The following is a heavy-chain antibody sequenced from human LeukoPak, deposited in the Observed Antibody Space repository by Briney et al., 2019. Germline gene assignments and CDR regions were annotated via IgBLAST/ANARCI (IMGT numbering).Heavy chain of an antibody. CDR2: FDPEDGET. CDR3: ATAPLAAAGRFDY. J-gene: IGHJ4*02. CDR1: GYTLTELS. V-gene: IGHV1-24*01. Sequence: ASVKVSCKVSGYTLTELSMHWVRQAPGKGLEWMGGFDPEDGETIYAQKFQGRVTMTEDTSTDTAYMELSSLRSEATAVYYCATAPLAAAGRFDYWGQGTLVTVSS. D-gene: IGHD6-13*01.